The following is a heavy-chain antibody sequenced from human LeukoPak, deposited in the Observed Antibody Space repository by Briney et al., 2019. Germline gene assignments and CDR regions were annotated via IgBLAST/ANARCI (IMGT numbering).Heavy chain of an antibody. Sequence: PSEALSLTCTVSGGSISSSKYYWGWIRQPPGKGLEWIGSIHYSGNTYYNPSLKSRVTISVDTSKNQFSLKLSSVTAADTAVYYCARRGETSHFGSFDYWGQGTLVTVSS. J-gene: IGHJ4*02. CDR3: ARRGETSHFGSFDY. CDR1: GGSISSSKYY. D-gene: IGHD3-10*01. CDR2: IHYSGNT. V-gene: IGHV4-39*01.